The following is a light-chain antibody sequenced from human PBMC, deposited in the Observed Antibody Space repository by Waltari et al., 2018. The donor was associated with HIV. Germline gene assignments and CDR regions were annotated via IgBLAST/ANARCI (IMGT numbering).Light chain of an antibody. CDR1: KKIGTY. Sequence: DIQMTQSPSSVSASVGDGVTITCLANKKIGTYLAWYQQKLGRAPQLLIYSASRLQDGVPPRFSGSGSGTNFTLTITNLQPEDFATYYCQQAESFPHTFGGGTDV. V-gene: IGKV1-12*01. J-gene: IGKJ4*01. CDR2: SAS. CDR3: QQAESFPHT.